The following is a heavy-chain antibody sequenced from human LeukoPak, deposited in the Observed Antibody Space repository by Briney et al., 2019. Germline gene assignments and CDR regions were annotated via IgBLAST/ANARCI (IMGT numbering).Heavy chain of an antibody. D-gene: IGHD3-3*01. J-gene: IGHJ6*03. CDR1: GGSISSFY. Sequence: PSETLSLTCTVSGGSISSFYWSWIRQPPGRGLEWIGYIYYSGYTNYNPSLKSRVTISVDTSKNQFSLKLSSVTAADTAVYYCARRSDYDFWSGIEGYYYYMDVWGKGTPVTVSS. CDR3: ARRSDYDFWSGIEGYYYYMDV. V-gene: IGHV4-59*01. CDR2: IYYSGYT.